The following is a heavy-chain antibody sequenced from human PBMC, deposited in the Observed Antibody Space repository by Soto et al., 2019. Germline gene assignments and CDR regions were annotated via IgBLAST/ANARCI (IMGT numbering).Heavy chain of an antibody. V-gene: IGHV4-4*02. CDR1: GGSVRSNNW. J-gene: IGHJ6*02. D-gene: IGHD2-15*01. CDR2: IHHREST. CDR3: ACRVEDISYDYYGMDV. Sequence: PSETLSLTCAVSGGSVRSNNWWFWVRQPPGKGLGWIGEIHHRESTNLTPSLKSRVTISVDRSKNEFSLKVKSVTAADTAVYYCACRVEDISYDYYGMDVWGQGTTVTVSS.